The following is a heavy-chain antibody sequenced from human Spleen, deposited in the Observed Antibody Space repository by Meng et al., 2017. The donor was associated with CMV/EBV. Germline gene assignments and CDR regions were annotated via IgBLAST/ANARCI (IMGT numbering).Heavy chain of an antibody. CDR1: GGSFSGYY. V-gene: IGHV4-34*01. D-gene: IGHD2-2*01. CDR3: ARGLRVYCSSTSCLYGMDV. CDR2: INHSGST. Sequence: SETLSLTCAVYGGSFSGYYWSWIRQPPGKGLEWIGEINHSGSTNYNPSLKSRVTILVDTSKNQFSLKLSSVTAADTAVYYCARGLRVYCSSTSCLYGMDVWGQGTTVTVSS. J-gene: IGHJ6*02.